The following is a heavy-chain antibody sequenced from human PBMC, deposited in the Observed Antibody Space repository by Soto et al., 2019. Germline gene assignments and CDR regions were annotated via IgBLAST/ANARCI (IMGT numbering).Heavy chain of an antibody. CDR3: AREGDRCISTSCYDWFDP. Sequence: QVQLVQSGAEVKKPGASVKVSCKASGYTFTSYGISWVRQAPGQGLEWMGWISAYNGNTNYAQKLQSRVTMTTDTSTSKAYRELRSLRSDDTAVYCWAREGDRCISTSCYDWFDPWGQGTLVTVSS. CDR2: ISAYNGNT. D-gene: IGHD2-2*01. CDR1: GYTFTSYG. J-gene: IGHJ5*02. V-gene: IGHV1-18*01.